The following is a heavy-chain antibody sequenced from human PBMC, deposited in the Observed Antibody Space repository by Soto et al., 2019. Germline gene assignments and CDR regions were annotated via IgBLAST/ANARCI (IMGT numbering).Heavy chain of an antibody. CDR3: VRGNDNYDFWNNWSLDP. CDR2: IYQTGSI. CDR1: GGSINSNFW. D-gene: IGHD3-3*01. V-gene: IGHV4-4*02. Sequence: SETLSLTCVVSGGSINSNFWSWVRQPPGRGLEWIGEIYQTGSINYNPSLRSRVTISVDKSKNQLSLKVDSVTAADTAFYYCVRGNDNYDFWNNWSLDPWGQGTLVTVSS. J-gene: IGHJ5*02.